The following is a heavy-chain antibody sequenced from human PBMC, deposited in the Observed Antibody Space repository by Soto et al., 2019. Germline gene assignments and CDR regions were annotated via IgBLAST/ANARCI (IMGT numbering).Heavy chain of an antibody. Sequence: GPSVKVSYKASGGSFSSYAISWVRQAPGQGLEWMGGIIPIFGTANYAQKFQGRVTITADESTSTAYMELSSLRSEDTAVYYCARGRVGGDTAMVTAYYYGMDVWGQGTTVTVSS. CDR1: GGSFSSYA. D-gene: IGHD5-18*01. CDR3: ARGRVGGDTAMVTAYYYGMDV. J-gene: IGHJ6*02. V-gene: IGHV1-69*13. CDR2: IIPIFGTA.